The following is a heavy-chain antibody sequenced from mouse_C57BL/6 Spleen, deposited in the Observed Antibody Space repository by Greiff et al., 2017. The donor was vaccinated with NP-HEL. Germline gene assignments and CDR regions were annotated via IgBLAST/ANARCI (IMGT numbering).Heavy chain of an antibody. CDR3: ARNWGDYYGSSWYFDV. V-gene: IGHV2-2*01. CDR1: GFSLTSYG. CDR2: IWSGGST. D-gene: IGHD1-1*01. J-gene: IGHJ1*03. Sequence: VQLQESGPGLVQPSQSLSITCTVSGFSLTSYGVHWVRQSPGKGLEWLGVIWSGGSTDYNAAFISRLSISKDNSKSQVFFKMNSLQADDTAIYYCARNWGDYYGSSWYFDVWGTGTTVTVSS.